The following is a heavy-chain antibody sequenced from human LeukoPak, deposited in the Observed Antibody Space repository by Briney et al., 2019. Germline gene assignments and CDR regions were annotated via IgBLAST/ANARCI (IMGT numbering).Heavy chain of an antibody. CDR2: ISPSGGST. J-gene: IGHJ3*02. D-gene: IGHD3-22*01. Sequence: ASVKVSCTASGYTFTIYYMYWVRQAPGQGLEWMGIISPSGGSTSYAQKFQGRVTMTRDMSTSTVYMELSSLRSEDTAVYYCALGSGGSSGYPDAFDIWGQGTMVTVSS. CDR1: GYTFTIYY. CDR3: ALGSGGSSGYPDAFDI. V-gene: IGHV1-46*01.